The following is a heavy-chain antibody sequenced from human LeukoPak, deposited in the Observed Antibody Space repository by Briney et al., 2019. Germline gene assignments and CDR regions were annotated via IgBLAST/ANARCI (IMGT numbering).Heavy chain of an antibody. CDR1: GVSFSGYY. CDR2: INHSGST. V-gene: IGHV4-34*01. Sequence: SSETLSLTCAVYGVSFSGYYWSWIRQPPGKGLEWIGEINHSGSTNYNPSLKSRVTISVDTSKNQFSLKLSSVTAADTAVYYCARGPTYYYDSSGYSFFFQHWGQGTLVTVSS. J-gene: IGHJ1*01. D-gene: IGHD3-22*01. CDR3: ARGPTYYYDSSGYSFFFQH.